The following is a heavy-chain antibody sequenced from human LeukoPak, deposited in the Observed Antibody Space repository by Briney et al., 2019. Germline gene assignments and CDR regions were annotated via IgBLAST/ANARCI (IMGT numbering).Heavy chain of an antibody. CDR1: GFTVSSNY. CDR3: AREAYCGGDCYPQDYYYYGMDD. V-gene: IGHV3-53*01. Sequence: GGSLRLSCAASGFTVSSNYMSWVRQAPGKGLEWVSVISIGGSTYYAHSVKGRINISTYNSKNTLYVHMNSLRAEDPAVYYCAREAYCGGDCYPQDYYYYGMDDWGQGTTVAVSS. CDR2: ISIGGST. D-gene: IGHD2-21*02. J-gene: IGHJ6*02.